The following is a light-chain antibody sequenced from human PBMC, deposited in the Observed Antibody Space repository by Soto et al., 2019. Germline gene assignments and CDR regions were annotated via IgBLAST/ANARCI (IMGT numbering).Light chain of an antibody. J-gene: IGLJ1*01. Sequence: QTVVTQPPSVSGAPGQRVTISCTGSSSNIGAGYDVHWYQQRPETAPKLLIFGTINRPSGVPDRFSGSKSGTSASLAITGLQAEDEADYYCCSYAGTSAPYVFGSGTKVTVL. CDR1: SSNIGAGYD. V-gene: IGLV1-40*01. CDR3: CSYAGTSAPYV. CDR2: GTI.